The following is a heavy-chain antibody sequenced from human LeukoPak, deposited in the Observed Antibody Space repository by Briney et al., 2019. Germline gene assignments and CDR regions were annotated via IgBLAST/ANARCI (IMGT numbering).Heavy chain of an antibody. CDR2: ITSSGSTI. CDR3: ARDPIGNDYGMDV. CDR1: GFTYSDYY. V-gene: IGHV3-11*01. D-gene: IGHD1-1*01. J-gene: IGHJ6*02. Sequence: GGSLRLSCAASGFTYSDYYMSWIRQAPGKGLEWVSYITSSGSTIYYADSVKARFTISRDNAKNSLYLQMNSLTAEDTAICYCARDPIGNDYGMDVWGQGTTVSVS.